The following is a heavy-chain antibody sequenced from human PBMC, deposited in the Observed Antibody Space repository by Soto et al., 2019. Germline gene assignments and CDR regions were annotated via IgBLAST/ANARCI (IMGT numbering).Heavy chain of an antibody. D-gene: IGHD6-19*01. CDR3: ARMYSSGSGWFHP. Sequence: SETLSLTCFVSGYSITAGGYYWSWIRHHPGKGLEWIGSFYSSGSIIYNPSLRSRVSISGDTSSNQFSMSLTSVTAADSARYYCARMYSSGSGWFHPWGQGTLVTVSS. CDR2: FYSSGSI. J-gene: IGHJ5*02. CDR1: GYSITAGGYY. V-gene: IGHV4-31*03.